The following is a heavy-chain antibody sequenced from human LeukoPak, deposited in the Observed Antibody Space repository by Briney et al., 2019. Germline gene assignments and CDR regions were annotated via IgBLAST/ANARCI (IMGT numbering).Heavy chain of an antibody. CDR1: GGSISSYY. Sequence: SETLSLTCTVSGGSISSYYWSWIRQPPGKGLEWIGYIYYSGSTNYNPSLKSRVTISVDTSKNQFSLKLSSVTAADTAVYYCARGASYYWGYDYWGQGTLVTVSS. V-gene: IGHV4-59*12. CDR3: ARGASYYWGYDY. J-gene: IGHJ4*02. CDR2: IYYSGST. D-gene: IGHD3-10*01.